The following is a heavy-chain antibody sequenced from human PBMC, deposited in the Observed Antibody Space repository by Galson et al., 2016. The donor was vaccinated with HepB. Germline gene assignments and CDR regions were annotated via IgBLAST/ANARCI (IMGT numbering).Heavy chain of an antibody. Sequence: SVKVSCKASGYTFTDYYMHWVRQAPGQGLEWMGWINPNSGGTNFAQKFQGWVTMTRDTSINTAYMELSRLRSDDTAVYYCARGRQWLAVDFDYWGQGTLVTVSS. V-gene: IGHV1-2*04. CDR2: INPNSGGT. CDR1: GYTFTDYY. CDR3: ARGRQWLAVDFDY. D-gene: IGHD6-19*01. J-gene: IGHJ4*02.